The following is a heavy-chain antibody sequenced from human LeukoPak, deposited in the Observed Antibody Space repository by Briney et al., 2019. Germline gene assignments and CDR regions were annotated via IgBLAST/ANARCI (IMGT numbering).Heavy chain of an antibody. D-gene: IGHD6-13*01. J-gene: IGHJ3*01. CDR1: GFTFSSHS. Sequence: GGSLRLSCEASGFTFSSHSMNWVRQAPGKGLEWVALISYDGSDTYYAASVQGRFTISRDNSNNRLFLEMKSPRAEDTAIFYCARAQQYDAFDLWGQGTMVTVSS. CDR2: ISYDGSDT. V-gene: IGHV3-30*13. CDR3: ARAQQYDAFDL.